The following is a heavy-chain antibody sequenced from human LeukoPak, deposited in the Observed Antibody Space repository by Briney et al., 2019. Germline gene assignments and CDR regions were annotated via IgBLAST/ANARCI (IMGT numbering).Heavy chain of an antibody. CDR2: ISAYNGNT. D-gene: IGHD2-2*01. V-gene: IGHV1-18*04. Sequence: ASVKVSCKASGYTFTSHGISWVRQAPGQGLEWMGWISAYNGNTNYAQKLQGRVTMTTDTSTSTAYMELRSLRSDDTAVYYCARDGVGCSSTSCPRYYYYYGMDVWGKGTTVTVSS. CDR1: GYTFTSHG. CDR3: ARDGVGCSSTSCPRYYYYYGMDV. J-gene: IGHJ6*04.